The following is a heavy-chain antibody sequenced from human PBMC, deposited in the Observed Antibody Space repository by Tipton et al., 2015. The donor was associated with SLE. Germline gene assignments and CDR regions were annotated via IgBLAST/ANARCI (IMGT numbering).Heavy chain of an antibody. Sequence: TLSLTCAVSGGSISSRDWWTWVRQPPGKGLEWIGQIYHGGETNYNPSLKSRVTISVDTSKNQFSLKLSSVTAADTAVYYCARGGRVDIWGQGTMVTVSS. CDR1: GGSISSRDW. V-gene: IGHV4-4*02. D-gene: IGHD3-10*01. CDR3: ARGGRVDI. CDR2: IYHGGET. J-gene: IGHJ3*02.